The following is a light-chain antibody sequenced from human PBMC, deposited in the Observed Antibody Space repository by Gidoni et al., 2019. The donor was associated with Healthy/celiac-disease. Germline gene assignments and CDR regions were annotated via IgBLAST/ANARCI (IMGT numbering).Light chain of an antibody. CDR1: QSISSW. J-gene: IGKJ4*01. CDR2: KAY. Sequence: DIQMTPSPSTLSASVGDRVTITCRASQSISSWLAWYQQKPGKAPKLLIYKAYSLESGVPSRFSGSGSGTEFTLTISRLQPDDCATYYCQQCNSYPLTFGGGTKVEIK. CDR3: QQCNSYPLT. V-gene: IGKV1-5*03.